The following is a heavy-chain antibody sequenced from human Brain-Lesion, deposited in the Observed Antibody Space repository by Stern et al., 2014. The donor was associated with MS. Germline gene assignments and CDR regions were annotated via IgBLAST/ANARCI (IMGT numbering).Heavy chain of an antibody. Sequence: EVQLVESGGGLAQPGGPLRHSCAASGFNFRSSWMHWVRPFPEKGLFWVSQINRDGSDTSYADSVKGRFSISRDNIRNMLYLRMTSLRAEDTAVYYCARGVGDYWGQGARVTVSS. V-gene: IGHV3-74*01. CDR2: INRDGSDT. CDR3: ARGVGDY. J-gene: IGHJ4*02. CDR1: GFNFRSSW. D-gene: IGHD3-16*01.